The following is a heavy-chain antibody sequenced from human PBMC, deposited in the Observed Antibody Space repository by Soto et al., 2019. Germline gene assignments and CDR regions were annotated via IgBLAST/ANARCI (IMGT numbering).Heavy chain of an antibody. D-gene: IGHD3-22*01. CDR2: INPNSGAT. V-gene: IGHV1-2*04. CDR3: ARPSGYYPYYFDD. CDR1: GYIFTNYY. J-gene: IGHJ4*02. Sequence: QVQLVQSGAEVKQPGASVKVSCKTSGYIFTNYYIHWVRQAPGQGLEWMGWINPNSGATNYAQKFQDWVTMTRDTSISTAYMEVTRLRSDDTAVYYCARPSGYYPYYFDDWGQGSLVTVSS.